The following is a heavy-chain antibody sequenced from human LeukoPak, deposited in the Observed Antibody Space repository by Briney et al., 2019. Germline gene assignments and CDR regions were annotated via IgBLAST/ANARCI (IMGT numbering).Heavy chain of an antibody. Sequence: ASVKVSCKASGGTFSSYAISWVRQAPGQGLEWMGGIIPIFGTANYAQKFQGRVTITADKSTSTAYMELSSLRSEDTAVYYCARTPDFPTSYMDVWGKGTTVTVSS. D-gene: IGHD2-15*01. J-gene: IGHJ6*03. CDR2: IIPIFGTA. CDR1: GGTFSSYA. V-gene: IGHV1-69*06. CDR3: ARTPDFPTSYMDV.